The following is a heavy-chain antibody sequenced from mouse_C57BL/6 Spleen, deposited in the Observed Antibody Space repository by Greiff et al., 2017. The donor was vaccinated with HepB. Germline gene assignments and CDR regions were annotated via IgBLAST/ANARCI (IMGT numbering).Heavy chain of an antibody. J-gene: IGHJ4*01. Sequence: VQLQQSGPELVKPGASVKISCKASGYSFTDYNMNWVKQSNGKSLEWIGVINPKYGTTSYNPKFKGKATMTVDQSSNTAYMQLNSLTSEDSAVYYFARSYYGSRDAIDYWGQGTSVTVSS. D-gene: IGHD1-1*01. V-gene: IGHV1-39*01. CDR2: INPKYGTT. CDR1: GYSFTDYN. CDR3: ARSYYGSRDAIDY.